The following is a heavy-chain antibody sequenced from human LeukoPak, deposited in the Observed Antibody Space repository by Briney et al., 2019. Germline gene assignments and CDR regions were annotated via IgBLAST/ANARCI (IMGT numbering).Heavy chain of an antibody. J-gene: IGHJ3*02. D-gene: IGHD4-17*01. CDR1: GGSISSYY. V-gene: IGHV4-59*01. Sequence: SETLSLTCTVSGGSISSYYWSWIRQPPGKGLERIGYIYYSGSTNYNPSLKSRVTNSVDTSKNQFSLKLSSVTAADTAVYYCARGVYGDPNAFDIWGQGTMVTVSS. CDR3: ARGVYGDPNAFDI. CDR2: IYYSGST.